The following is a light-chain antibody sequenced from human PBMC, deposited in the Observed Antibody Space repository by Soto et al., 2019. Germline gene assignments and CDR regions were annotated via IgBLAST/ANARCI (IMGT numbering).Light chain of an antibody. V-gene: IGKV3-20*01. CDR1: QSVSRY. CDR3: QQYGSSLRWT. J-gene: IGKJ1*01. Sequence: EIVWTQSQATLSLSPGERATLSCRASQSVSRYLAWYQQKPGQAPRLLIYGASSRATGIPDRFSGSGSGTDFTLTISRLEPEDFAVYYCQQYGSSLRWTFGQGTNVDIK. CDR2: GAS.